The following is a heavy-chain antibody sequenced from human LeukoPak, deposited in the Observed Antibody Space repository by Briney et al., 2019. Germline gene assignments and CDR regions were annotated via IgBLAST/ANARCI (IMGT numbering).Heavy chain of an antibody. CDR1: GYTFTSYY. V-gene: IGHV1-2*02. CDR3: ARAASSWYRDAFDI. Sequence: ASVKVSCKAPGYTFTSYYMHWVRQAPGQGLEWMGWINPNSGGTNYAQKFQGRVTMTRDTSISTAYMELSRLRSDDTAVYYCARAASSWYRDAFDIWGQGTMVTVSS. CDR2: INPNSGGT. J-gene: IGHJ3*02. D-gene: IGHD6-13*01.